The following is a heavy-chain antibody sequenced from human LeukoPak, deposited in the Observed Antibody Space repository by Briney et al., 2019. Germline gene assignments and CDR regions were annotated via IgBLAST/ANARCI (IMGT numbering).Heavy chain of an antibody. Sequence: ASVTVSCKASVYTFTAYYMHWVRQAPGQGREWMGWINPNSGGTNYAHKFQGRVTMTRDTSISTAYMKLSSLRSDDTAVYCCAKENTWYLSWGQGTLVTVSS. J-gene: IGHJ4*02. CDR2: INPNSGGT. CDR3: AKENTWYLS. CDR1: VYTFTAYY. D-gene: IGHD6-13*01. V-gene: IGHV1-2*02.